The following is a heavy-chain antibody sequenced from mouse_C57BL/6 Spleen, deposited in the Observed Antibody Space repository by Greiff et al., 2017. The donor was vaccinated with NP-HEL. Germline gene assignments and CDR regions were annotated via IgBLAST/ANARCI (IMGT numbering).Heavy chain of an antibody. V-gene: IGHV1-50*01. CDR1: GYTFTSYW. Sequence: VQRKQTGAELVKPGASVKLSCKASGYTFTSYWLQWVKQRPGQGLGWIGEIDPSDSYTNYNQKFKGKATLTVDTSSSTAYMQLSSLTSEDSAVYYCARDLDYWGQGTSVTVSS. J-gene: IGHJ4*01. CDR3: ARDLDY. CDR2: IDPSDSYT.